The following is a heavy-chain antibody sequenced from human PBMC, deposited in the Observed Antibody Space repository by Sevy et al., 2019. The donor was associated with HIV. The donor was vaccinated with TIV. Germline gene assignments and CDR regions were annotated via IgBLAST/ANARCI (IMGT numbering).Heavy chain of an antibody. V-gene: IGHV3-7*01. CDR2: IKQAGSEK. J-gene: IGHJ4*02. D-gene: IGHD2-15*01. CDR1: GFTFSSYW. CDR3: ARDCSGGSCYFTSDY. Sequence: GGSLRLSCTASGFTFSSYWMSWVRQAPGKGLEWVANIKQAGSEKYYVDSVKGRFTISRDNAKNSLYLQMNSLRAEDTAVYYCARDCSGGSCYFTSDYWGQGTLVTVSS.